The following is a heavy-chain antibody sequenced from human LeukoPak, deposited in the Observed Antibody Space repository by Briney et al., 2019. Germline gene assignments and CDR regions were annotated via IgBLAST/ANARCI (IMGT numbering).Heavy chain of an antibody. D-gene: IGHD6-19*01. CDR1: RYTFSSYS. J-gene: IGHJ6*03. V-gene: IGHV3-21*01. CDR3: ARDYSSGWYANMDV. CDR2: IGSSSSYI. Sequence: GGSLRLSCAASRYTFSSYSMNWVRQAPGKGLEWVSSIGSSSSYIYYADSVKGRFTISRDNAKNSLYLQMNSLRAEDTAVYYCARDYSSGWYANMDVWGKGTTVTVSS.